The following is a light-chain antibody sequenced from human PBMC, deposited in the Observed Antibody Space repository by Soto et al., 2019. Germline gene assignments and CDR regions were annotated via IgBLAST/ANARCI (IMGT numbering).Light chain of an antibody. V-gene: IGKV3-11*01. CDR1: QSVTSN. CDR3: QQRSNWPLT. Sequence: EIVLTQSPGTLSLSPGERATLSCRASQSVTSNFLAWYQQKPGQAPRLLIYDASNRATGIPARFSGSGSETDFTLTISSLEPEDFAVYLCQQRSNWPLTFGGGTKVDIK. CDR2: DAS. J-gene: IGKJ4*01.